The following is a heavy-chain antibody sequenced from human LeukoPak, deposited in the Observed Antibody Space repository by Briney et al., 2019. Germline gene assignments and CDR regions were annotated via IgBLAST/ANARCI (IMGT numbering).Heavy chain of an antibody. Sequence: GGSLRLSCAASGFTFSEFAMSWVRQGPGKGLEWVAVIGGTGETYSTDSVKGRFTISRDNAKNTLSLQMNSLRPGDTAVYYCAKDSRSRNGVYDPFDIWGQGIMVTVSS. J-gene: IGHJ3*02. CDR1: GFTFSEFA. D-gene: IGHD2-8*01. V-gene: IGHV3-23*01. CDR2: IGGTGET. CDR3: AKDSRSRNGVYDPFDI.